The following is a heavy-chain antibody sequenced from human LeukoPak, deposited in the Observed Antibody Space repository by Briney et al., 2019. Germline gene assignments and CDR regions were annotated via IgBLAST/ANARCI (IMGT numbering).Heavy chain of an antibody. V-gene: IGHV4-39*01. CDR2: IYYSGST. CDR3: ARQGSTGYYPSYFDY. D-gene: IGHD3-22*01. Sequence: PSETLSLTCTVSGGSISSDNYYWGWVRQPPGKGLEWIANIYYSGSTYYNPSLKSRVTISVDTFKNQFSLKLSSVTAADTAVYYCARQGSTGYYPSYFDYWGQGTLVTVSS. J-gene: IGHJ4*02. CDR1: GGSISSDNYY.